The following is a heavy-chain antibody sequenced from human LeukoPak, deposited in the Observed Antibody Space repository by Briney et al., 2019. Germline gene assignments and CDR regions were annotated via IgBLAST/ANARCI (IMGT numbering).Heavy chain of an antibody. J-gene: IGHJ3*02. Sequence: GGSLRLSCAASGFTFSSYSMNWVRQAPGKGLEWVSSISSSSSYIYYADSVKGRFTISRDNAKNSLYLQMNSLRAEDTAVYYCARDRQWFGELHDAFDIWGQGTMVTVSS. CDR1: GFTFSSYS. V-gene: IGHV3-21*01. D-gene: IGHD3-10*01. CDR3: ARDRQWFGELHDAFDI. CDR2: ISSSSSYI.